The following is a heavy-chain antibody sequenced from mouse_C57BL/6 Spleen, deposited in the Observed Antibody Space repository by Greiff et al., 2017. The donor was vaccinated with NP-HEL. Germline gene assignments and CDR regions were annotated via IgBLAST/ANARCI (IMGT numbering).Heavy chain of an antibody. CDR3: ARARSYHFDY. J-gene: IGHJ2*01. V-gene: IGHV1-69*01. CDR2: IDPSDSYT. Sequence: QVQLQQPGAELVMPGASVKLSCKASGYTFTSYWMHWVKQRPGQGLEWIGEIDPSDSYTNYNQKFKGKSTLTVDKSSSTAYMQLSSLTSEDSAVYYCARARSYHFDYWGQGTTLTVSS. CDR1: GYTFTSYW. D-gene: IGHD1-1*01.